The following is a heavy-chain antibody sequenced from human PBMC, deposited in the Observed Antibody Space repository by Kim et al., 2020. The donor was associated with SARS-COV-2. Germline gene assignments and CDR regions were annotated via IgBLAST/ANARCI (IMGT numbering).Heavy chain of an antibody. V-gene: IGHV4-59*01. J-gene: IGHJ6*03. D-gene: IGHD3-3*01. CDR1: GGSISSYY. Sequence: SETLSLTCTVSGGSISSYYWSWIRQPPGKGLEWIGHIYYSGSTSYNPCLKSRVTISVDTPKNQFSLRLSSVTAADTAVYYCARDFWSGRYYYYYMDVWGKGTTVTVSS. CDR3: ARDFWSGRYYYYYMDV. CDR2: IYYSGST.